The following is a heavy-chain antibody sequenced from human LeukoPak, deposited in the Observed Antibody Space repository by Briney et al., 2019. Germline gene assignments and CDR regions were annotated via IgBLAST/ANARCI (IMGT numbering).Heavy chain of an antibody. CDR2: IWYDGSNS. CDR1: GFTFSSTG. CDR3: AKDYGTTATAFKLRAPYFDY. D-gene: IGHD4-17*01. J-gene: IGHJ4*02. V-gene: IGHV3-33*06. Sequence: GRSLRLSCAASGFTFSSTGMHWVRQAPGKGLQWVALIWYDGSNSVYADSVKGRFTISRDNSKNTVHLQMNNLRAEDTAVYYCAKDYGTTATAFKLRAPYFDYWGQGALVTVAS.